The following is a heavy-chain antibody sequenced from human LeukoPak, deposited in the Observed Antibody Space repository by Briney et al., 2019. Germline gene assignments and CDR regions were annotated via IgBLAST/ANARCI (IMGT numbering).Heavy chain of an antibody. CDR1: GFTVSSNY. CDR2: IYSGGNT. D-gene: IGHD2-15*01. CDR3: ASGYCSGGSCYSPFHY. V-gene: IGHV3-53*01. Sequence: PGGSLRLSCAASGFTVSSNYMSWVRQAPGKGLERVSVIYSGGNTYYADSVKGRFTISRGNSKNTLYLQMNSLRAEDTAVYYCASGYCSGGSCYSPFHYWGQGTLVTVSS. J-gene: IGHJ4*02.